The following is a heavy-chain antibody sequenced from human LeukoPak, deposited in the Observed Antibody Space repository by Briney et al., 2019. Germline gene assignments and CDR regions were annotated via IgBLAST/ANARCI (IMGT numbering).Heavy chain of an antibody. J-gene: IGHJ5*02. CDR3: ASGPQGEAYWFDP. D-gene: IGHD1-26*01. V-gene: IGHV4-39*07. CDR2: IYYSGST. CDR1: GGSISSSSYY. Sequence: SETLSLTCTVSGGSISSSSYYWGWIRQPPGKGLEWIGSIYYSGSTYYNPSLKSRVTISVDTSENQFSLKLSSVTAADTAVYYCASGPQGEAYWFDPWGQGTLVTVSS.